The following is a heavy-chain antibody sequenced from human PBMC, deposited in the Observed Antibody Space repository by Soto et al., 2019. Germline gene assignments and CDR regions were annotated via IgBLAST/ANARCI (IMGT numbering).Heavy chain of an antibody. CDR1: GGSIGSSNW. CDR3: ASPSGDDTPWYYDL. J-gene: IGHJ2*01. D-gene: IGHD4-17*01. CDR2: IYRSGST. V-gene: IGHV4-4*02. Sequence: QVQLLGSGPGLVKPSGTLSLTCAVSGGSIGSSNWWSWVRQPPGKGLEWIGEIYRSGSTNYNPSLKSRVTIAVDKSKNHSSLKLSSVTAADTAVYYCASPSGDDTPWYYDLWGRGTLVTVSS.